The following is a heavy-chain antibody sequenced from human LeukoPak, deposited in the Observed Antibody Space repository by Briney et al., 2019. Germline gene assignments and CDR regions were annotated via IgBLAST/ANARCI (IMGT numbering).Heavy chain of an antibody. D-gene: IGHD3-10*01. J-gene: IGHJ4*02. CDR1: GFTFSNYA. Sequence: GGSLLLSCAATGFTFSNYAMHWGRQAPGKGLEWVAFISDDGSRQHYADSVKGRFTISRDNSKNTLNLQMNSLRAEDTAVYYCVKDRTGTYTLDYWGQGTLVTVSS. CDR2: ISDDGSRQ. CDR3: VKDRTGTYTLDY. V-gene: IGHV3-30-3*01.